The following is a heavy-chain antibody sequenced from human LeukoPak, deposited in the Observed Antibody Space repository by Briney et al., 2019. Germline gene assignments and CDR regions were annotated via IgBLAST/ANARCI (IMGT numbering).Heavy chain of an antibody. J-gene: IGHJ4*02. D-gene: IGHD2-2*02. CDR2: ISGSGGST. V-gene: IGHV3-23*01. CDR1: GFTFSSYA. Sequence: GSLILSCAASGFTFSSYAMSWVRQAPGKGLEWVSAISGSGGSTYYADSVKGRFTISRDSSKNTLYLQMNSLRAEDTAVYYCAGYNCSSTRCYTGGFDYWGQGTLVTVSS. CDR3: AGYNCSSTRCYTGGFDY.